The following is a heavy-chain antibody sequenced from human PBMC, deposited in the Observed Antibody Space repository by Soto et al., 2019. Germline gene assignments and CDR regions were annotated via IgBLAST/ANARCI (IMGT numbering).Heavy chain of an antibody. CDR2: ISAYNGNT. CDR3: ARGTTVETASY. J-gene: IGHJ4*02. D-gene: IGHD4-17*01. Sequence: QVQLVQSGAEVKKPGASVKVSCKASGYTFSSYGINWVRQAPGQGLEWMGWISAYNGNTNYAQKLKGRVTMTTDTSTSTAYMELRSLRPDGTAVYYWARGTTVETASYWGQGTLVTVSS. CDR1: GYTFSSYG. V-gene: IGHV1-18*01.